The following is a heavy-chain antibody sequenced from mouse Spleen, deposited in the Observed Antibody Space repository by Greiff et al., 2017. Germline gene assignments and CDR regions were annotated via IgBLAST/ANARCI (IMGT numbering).Heavy chain of an antibody. Sequence: EVQLQQSGPELVKPGASVKISCKASGYTFTDYNMHWVKQSHGKSLEWIGYIYPYNGGTGYNQKFKSKATLTVDNSSSTAYMELRSLTSEDSAVYYCASYYYGSSLFAYWGQGTLATVSA. V-gene: IGHV1S29*02. CDR1: GYTFTDYN. CDR2: IYPYNGGT. J-gene: IGHJ3*01. CDR3: ASYYYGSSLFAY. D-gene: IGHD1-1*01.